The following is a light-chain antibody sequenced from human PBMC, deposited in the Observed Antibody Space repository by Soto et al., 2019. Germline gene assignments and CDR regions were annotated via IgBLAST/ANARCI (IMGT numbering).Light chain of an antibody. V-gene: IGKV1-12*01. Sequence: DIQMTQSPSSVSASVGDRVTITCRASQGISSCLAWYQQKPGKAPKLLIYAASTLQSGVPSRFSGSGSGTEFTLTISSLQPEAFEADYCQQANGCTGYTFGQGTKLEIK. J-gene: IGKJ2*01. CDR3: QQANGCTGYT. CDR1: QGISSC. CDR2: AAS.